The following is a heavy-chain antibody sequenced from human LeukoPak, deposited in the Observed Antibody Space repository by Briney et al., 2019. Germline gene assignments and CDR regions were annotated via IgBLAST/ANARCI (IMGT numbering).Heavy chain of an antibody. D-gene: IGHD6-19*01. CDR3: AKDRGLAVAGSGY. V-gene: IGHV3-21*04. CDR2: ISSSSSYI. CDR1: GFTFSSYS. J-gene: IGHJ4*02. Sequence: GGSLRLSCAASGFTFSSYSMNWVRQAPGKGLEWVSSISSSSSYIYYADSVKGRFTISRDNAKNSLYLQMNSLRAEDTAVYYCAKDRGLAVAGSGYWGQGTLVTVSS.